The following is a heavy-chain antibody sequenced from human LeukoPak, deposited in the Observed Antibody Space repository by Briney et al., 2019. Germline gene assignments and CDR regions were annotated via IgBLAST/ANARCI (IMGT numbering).Heavy chain of an antibody. CDR3: ASFGVPAALDYYYMDV. D-gene: IGHD2-2*01. Sequence: SETLSLTCTVSGGSISSYYWSWIRQPPGKGLEWIGYIYYSGSTNYNPSLKSRVTISVDTSKNQFSLKLSSVTAADTAVYCCASFGVPAALDYYYMDVWGKGTTVTVSS. CDR2: IYYSGST. V-gene: IGHV4-59*01. CDR1: GGSISSYY. J-gene: IGHJ6*03.